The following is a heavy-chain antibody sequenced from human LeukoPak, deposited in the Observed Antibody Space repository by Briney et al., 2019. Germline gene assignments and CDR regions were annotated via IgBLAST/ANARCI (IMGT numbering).Heavy chain of an antibody. D-gene: IGHD3-16*01. CDR1: GYTFTSYG. V-gene: IGHV1-69*05. CDR2: IIPIFRTP. CDR3: VRVEYTGGGYYFDY. Sequence: SVKVSCKASGYTFTSYGISWVRQAPGQGLEWMGGIIPIFRTPNYAQNFQGRVTITTDESTNTAYMELSSLRSDDTAVYYCVRVEYTGGGYYFDYWGQGILVTVSS. J-gene: IGHJ4*02.